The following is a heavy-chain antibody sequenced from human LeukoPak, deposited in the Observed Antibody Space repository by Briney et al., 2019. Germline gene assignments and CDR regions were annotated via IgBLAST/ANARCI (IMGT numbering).Heavy chain of an antibody. Sequence: ASVTVSCKASGHTFTGHFVHWVRQAPGQGLEWMGRIQITNDHRIYERTFQGRVTMTRDTSTSTAYMEVSGLTSDDTAGYYCPTELVGRRKLVFWGQGTLVTASS. CDR1: GHTFTGHF. CDR3: PTELVGRRKLVF. J-gene: IGHJ4*02. D-gene: IGHD3-10*01. V-gene: IGHV1-2*06. CDR2: IQITNDHR.